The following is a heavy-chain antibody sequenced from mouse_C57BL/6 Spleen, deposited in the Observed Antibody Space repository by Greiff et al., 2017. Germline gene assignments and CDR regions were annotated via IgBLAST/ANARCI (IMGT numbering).Heavy chain of an antibody. CDR3: ERNYDYDGGNFDY. CDR2: ISSGGSYT. J-gene: IGHJ2*01. V-gene: IGHV5-6*01. CDR1: GFTFSSYG. D-gene: IGHD2-4*01. Sequence: EVQLVESGGDLVKPGGSLKLSCAASGFTFSSYGMSWVRQTPDKRLEWVATISSGGSYTYYPDSVKGRFTISRDNAKNTLYLQMSSLKSEDTAMYYCERNYDYDGGNFDYWGQGTTRTVSS.